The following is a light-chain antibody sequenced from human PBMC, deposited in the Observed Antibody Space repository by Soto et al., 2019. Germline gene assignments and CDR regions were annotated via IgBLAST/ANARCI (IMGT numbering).Light chain of an antibody. J-gene: IGLJ1*01. CDR3: SSYTSSSTRV. CDR1: NRYVGAYDY. CDR2: EVS. Sequence: HSVRNQPAPGFWAPGQSIPISFTGTNRYVGAYDYVSWYQQHPDKAPKLMIYEVSHRPSGVSNRFYGSKSVNTATLTISGLQAEDEADYYCSSYTSSSTRVFGTGTKVTVL. V-gene: IGLV2-14*03.